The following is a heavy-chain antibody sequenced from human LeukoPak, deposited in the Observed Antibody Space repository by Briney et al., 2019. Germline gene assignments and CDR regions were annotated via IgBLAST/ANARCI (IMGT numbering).Heavy chain of an antibody. D-gene: IGHD6-19*01. CDR2: IHSDGGVS. J-gene: IGHJ2*01. CDR3: ARDSALRQWLPNWYFDL. Sequence: GGSLRLSCAASGFAFDYYWMNWVRQAPGKRLVWVSRIHSDGGVSRYADSVKGRYTISRDNAKNSLFLQMNSPRPEDTALYYCARDSALRQWLPNWYFDLWGRGTLVTVSS. V-gene: IGHV3-74*01. CDR1: GFAFDYYW.